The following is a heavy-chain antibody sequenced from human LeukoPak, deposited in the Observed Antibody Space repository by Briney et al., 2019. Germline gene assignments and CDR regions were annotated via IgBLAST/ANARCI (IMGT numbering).Heavy chain of an antibody. J-gene: IGHJ5*02. D-gene: IGHD1-26*01. V-gene: IGHV3-30*03. CDR2: ISYDGSNK. CDR3: ARFAVVGATLDWFDP. Sequence: GGSLRLSCAASGFTFSSYGMHWVRQAPGKGLEWVAVISYDGSNKYYADSVKGRFTISRDNAKNSLYLQMNSLRAEDTAVYYCARFAVVGATLDWFDPWGQGTLVTVSS. CDR1: GFTFSSYG.